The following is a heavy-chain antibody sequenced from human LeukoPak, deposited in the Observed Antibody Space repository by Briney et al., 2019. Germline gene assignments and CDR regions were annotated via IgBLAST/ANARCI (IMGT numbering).Heavy chain of an antibody. Sequence: ASVKVSCKASGGNFSNYAFNWVRQAPGHGLEWMGGIIPIFGVRNYAQKFQDRVTITTDESKSTAYIEVNNLRSADTALLYCSMGRVGGTAFYFWGQGTMVTVSS. D-gene: IGHD6-19*01. V-gene: IGHV1-69*05. CDR2: IIPIFGVR. CDR3: SMGRVGGTAFYF. J-gene: IGHJ3*01. CDR1: GGNFSNYA.